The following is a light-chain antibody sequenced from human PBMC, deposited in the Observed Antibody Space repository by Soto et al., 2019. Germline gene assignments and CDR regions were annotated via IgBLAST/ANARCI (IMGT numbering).Light chain of an antibody. J-gene: IGKJ1*01. CDR1: ESVRTF. CDR3: QQHSHWPPWT. V-gene: IGKV3-11*01. Sequence: EVVLTQSPATLSLSPGERATLSCRASESVRTFVDWSQQKPGQAPRLLIYGASNRATGIPARFSGSGSGTDFTLTISNLEPEDFAVYYCQQHSHWPPWTFGQGTRVEIQ. CDR2: GAS.